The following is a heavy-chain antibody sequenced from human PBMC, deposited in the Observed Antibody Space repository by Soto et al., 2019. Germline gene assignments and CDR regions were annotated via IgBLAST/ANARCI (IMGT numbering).Heavy chain of an antibody. CDR3: ATWAGDAFDI. CDR2: IIPILGIA. CDR1: GGTFSSYT. Sequence: QVQLVQSGAEVKKPGSSVKVSCKASGGTFSSYTISWVRQAPGQGLEWMGRIIPILGIANYAQKFQGRVTITADKSTSTAYMKLSSLRSEDTAVYYCATWAGDAFDIWGQGTMVTVSS. D-gene: IGHD3-10*01. J-gene: IGHJ3*02. V-gene: IGHV1-69*02.